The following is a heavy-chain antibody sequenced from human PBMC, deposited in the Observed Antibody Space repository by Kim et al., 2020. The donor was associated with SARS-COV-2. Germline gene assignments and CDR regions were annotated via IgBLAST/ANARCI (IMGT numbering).Heavy chain of an antibody. D-gene: IGHD2-2*01. J-gene: IGHJ4*02. V-gene: IGHV5-10-1*01. CDR2: IDPSDSYT. Sequence: GESLKISCKGSGYSFTSYWISWVRQMPGKGLEWMGRIDPSDSYTNYSPSFQGHVTISADKSISTAYLQWSSLKASDTAMYYCARHVEYCSSTSCPRGFDYWGQGTLVTVSS. CDR3: ARHVEYCSSTSCPRGFDY. CDR1: GYSFTSYW.